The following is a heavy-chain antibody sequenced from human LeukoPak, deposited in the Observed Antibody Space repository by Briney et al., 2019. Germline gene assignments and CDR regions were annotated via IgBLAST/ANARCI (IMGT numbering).Heavy chain of an antibody. CDR3: ARGYCSGGSCDTPYYGMDV. V-gene: IGHV1-3*01. Sequence: ASVKVSCKASGYTFTSYAMHWVRQAPGQRLEWMGWINAGNGNTKYSQKFQGRVTITRDTSASTAYMELSSLRSEDTAVYHCARGYCSGGSCDTPYYGMDVWGKGTTVTVSS. D-gene: IGHD2-15*01. CDR1: GYTFTSYA. J-gene: IGHJ6*04. CDR2: INAGNGNT.